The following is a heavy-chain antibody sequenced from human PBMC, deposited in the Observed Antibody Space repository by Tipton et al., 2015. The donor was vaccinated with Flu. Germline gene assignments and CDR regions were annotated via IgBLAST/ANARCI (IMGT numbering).Heavy chain of an antibody. CDR1: GGSISSYY. J-gene: IGHJ3*02. V-gene: IGHV4-59*01. Sequence: TLSLTCTVSGGSISSYYWSWIRQPPGKGLEWIGYIYYSGSTNYNPSLKSRGTISVDTSKNQFSLKLSSVTAADTAVYYCARAGYTPADAFDIWGQGTMVTVSS. CDR3: ARAGYTPADAFDI. CDR2: IYYSGST. D-gene: IGHD5-12*01.